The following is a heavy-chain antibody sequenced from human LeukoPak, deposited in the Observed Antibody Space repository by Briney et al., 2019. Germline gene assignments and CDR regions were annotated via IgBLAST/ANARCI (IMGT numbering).Heavy chain of an antibody. CDR3: ARAAGYYNLDV. CDR1: GVSFSRTW. J-gene: IGHJ6*02. CDR2: ISSSSSYI. Sequence: GGSLRLSCAASGVSFSRTWMHWVRQAPGKGLEWVSSISSSSSYIYYADSVKGRFTISRDNAKNSLYLQMNSLRAEDTAVYYCARAAGYYNLDVWGQGTTVTVSS. V-gene: IGHV3-21*01.